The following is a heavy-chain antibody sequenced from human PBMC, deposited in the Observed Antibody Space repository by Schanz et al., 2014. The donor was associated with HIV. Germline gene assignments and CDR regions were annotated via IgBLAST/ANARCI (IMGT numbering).Heavy chain of an antibody. CDR1: GFIFSNYG. V-gene: IGHV3-30*18. J-gene: IGHJ3*02. CDR2: ISYDGSNK. D-gene: IGHD1-26*01. Sequence: QVHLVESGGGVVQPGRSLRLSCVGSGFIFSNYGIHWVRQAPGKGLEWVAVISYDGSNKYYADSVKGRFTISRDNSKNTLYLQMNSLRAEDTAVYYCAKDGSWEAFDVFDIWGQGTMVTVSS. CDR3: AKDGSWEAFDVFDI.